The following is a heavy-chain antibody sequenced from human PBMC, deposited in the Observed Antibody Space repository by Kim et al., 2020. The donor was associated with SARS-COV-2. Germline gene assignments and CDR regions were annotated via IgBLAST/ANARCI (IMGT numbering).Heavy chain of an antibody. CDR1: GFTFDDYA. D-gene: IGHD6-13*01. CDR3: AKQPYGSRLLSWFDP. J-gene: IGHJ5*02. Sequence: GGSLRLSCAASGFTFDDYAMHWVRQAPGKGLEWVSGISWNSGSIGYADSVKGRFTISRDNAKNSLYLQMNSLRAEDTALYYCAKQPYGSRLLSWFDPWGQGTLVTVSS. CDR2: ISWNSGSI. V-gene: IGHV3-9*01.